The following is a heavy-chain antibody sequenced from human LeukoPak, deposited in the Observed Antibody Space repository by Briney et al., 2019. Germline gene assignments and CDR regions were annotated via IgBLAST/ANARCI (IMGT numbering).Heavy chain of an antibody. CDR1: GFSLTTSGMY. Sequence: SGPALVKPTQTLTLTCTFSGFSLTTSGMYVSWIRQPPGKALEWLARIDWDDDKYYSTSLKTRLTISKDNSKNQVVLTMTNMDPVDTATYYCAREEVTGKVDYWGQGTLVTVSS. D-gene: IGHD6-19*01. CDR2: IDWDDDK. V-gene: IGHV2-70*11. J-gene: IGHJ4*02. CDR3: AREEVTGKVDY.